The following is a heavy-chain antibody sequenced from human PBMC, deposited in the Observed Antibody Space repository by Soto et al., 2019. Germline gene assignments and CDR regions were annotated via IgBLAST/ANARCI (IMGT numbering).Heavy chain of an antibody. J-gene: IGHJ6*02. CDR3: ARGGGLRYDFWSGYWVSNGGPTYGMDV. CDR1: GGSISSGGYS. D-gene: IGHD3-3*01. Sequence: SETLSLTCAVSGGSISSGGYSWSWIRQPPGKGLEWIGYIYHSGSTYYNPSLKSRVTISVDRSKNQFSLKLSSVTAADTAVYYCARGGGLRYDFWSGYWVSNGGPTYGMDVWGQGTTVTVSS. CDR2: IYHSGST. V-gene: IGHV4-30-2*01.